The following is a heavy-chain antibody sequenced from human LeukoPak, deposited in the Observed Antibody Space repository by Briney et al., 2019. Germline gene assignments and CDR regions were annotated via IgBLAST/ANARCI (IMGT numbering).Heavy chain of an antibody. CDR2: INHSGST. V-gene: IGHV4-34*01. CDR3: ARCGYYDSSGYPLDY. D-gene: IGHD3-22*01. Sequence: SETLSLTCAAYGGSFSGYYWSWLRQPPGKGLEWIGEINHSGSTNYNPSLKSRVTISVDTSKNQFSLKLSSVTAADTAVYYCARCGYYDSSGYPLDYWGQGTLVTVSS. J-gene: IGHJ4*02. CDR1: GGSFSGYY.